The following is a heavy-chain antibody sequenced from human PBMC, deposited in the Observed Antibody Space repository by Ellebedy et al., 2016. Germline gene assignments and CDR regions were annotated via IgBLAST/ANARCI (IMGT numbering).Heavy chain of an antibody. D-gene: IGHD3-10*01. CDR1: GYTFTSYD. CDR2: MNPNSGNT. Sequence: ASVKVSXKASGYTFTSYDINWVRQATGQGLEWMGWMNPNSGNTGYAQKFQGRVTMTRNTSISTAYMELSSLRSEDTAVYYCARRRVRGVQRYNWFDPWGQGTLVTVSS. J-gene: IGHJ5*02. CDR3: ARRRVRGVQRYNWFDP. V-gene: IGHV1-8*01.